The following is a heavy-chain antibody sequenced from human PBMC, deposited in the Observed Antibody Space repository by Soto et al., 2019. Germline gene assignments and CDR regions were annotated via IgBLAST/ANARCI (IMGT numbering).Heavy chain of an antibody. CDR2: INAANGKT. Sequence: ASVKVSCKASGYTFTTYAIHWVRQAPGQRLEWMGRINAANGKTKFSQKFQGRVTITRDTSASTVYMELSGLTYEDTAVYYCARRVTPPGAGCFDPWGQGTLVTVSS. CDR3: ARRVTPPGAGCFDP. CDR1: GYTFTTYA. J-gene: IGHJ5*02. V-gene: IGHV1-3*01. D-gene: IGHD2-21*02.